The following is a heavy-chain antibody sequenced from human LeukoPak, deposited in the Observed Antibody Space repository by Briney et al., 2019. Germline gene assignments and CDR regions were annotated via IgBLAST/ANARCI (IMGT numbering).Heavy chain of an antibody. CDR2: IYSGGGT. D-gene: IGHD6-19*01. Sequence: GGSLRLSCAASGFTVSSNYMTWVRQAPGKGLEWVSVIYSGGGTYYADSVKGRFTISRDNFKNTLYLQMNSLRAEDTAVYYCARLAVAGYYFDYWGQGTLVTVSS. V-gene: IGHV3-53*01. CDR3: ARLAVAGYYFDY. CDR1: GFTVSSNY. J-gene: IGHJ4*02.